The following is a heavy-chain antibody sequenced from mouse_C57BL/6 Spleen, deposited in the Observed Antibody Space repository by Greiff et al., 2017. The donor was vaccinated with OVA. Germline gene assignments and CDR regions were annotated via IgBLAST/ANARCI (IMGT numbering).Heavy chain of an antibody. CDR1: GYTFTSYW. V-gene: IGHV1-69*01. J-gene: IGHJ1*03. Sequence: QVQLQQPGAELVMPGASVKLSCKASGYTFTSYWMHWVKQRPGQGLEWIGEIDPSDSYNNYNQKFKGKSTLPVDKSSSTAYMPLSSLTSEDSAVYYCARSGYYGSSYRYFDVWGTGTTVTVSS. D-gene: IGHD1-1*01. CDR3: ARSGYYGSSYRYFDV. CDR2: IDPSDSYN.